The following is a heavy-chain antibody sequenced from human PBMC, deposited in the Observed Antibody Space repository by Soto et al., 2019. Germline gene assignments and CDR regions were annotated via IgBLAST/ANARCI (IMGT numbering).Heavy chain of an antibody. J-gene: IGHJ6*02. CDR2: INHSGST. V-gene: IGHV4-34*01. CDR3: ARGRTFPRQQLVRRYYYYGMDV. CDR1: GGSFSGYY. Sequence: SETLSLTCAVYGGSFSGYYWSWIRQPPGKXLEWIGEINHSGSTNYNPSLKSRVTISVDTSKNQFSLKLSSVTAADTAVYYCARGRTFPRQQLVRRYYYYGMDVWGQGTTVTVSS. D-gene: IGHD6-13*01.